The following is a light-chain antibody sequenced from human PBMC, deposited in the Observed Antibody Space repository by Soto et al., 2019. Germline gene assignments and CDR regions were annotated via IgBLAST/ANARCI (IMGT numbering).Light chain of an antibody. J-gene: IGLJ1*01. Sequence: QTVVTQAPSASASLGASVKLTCTLSSGQRNYAIAWHQQKPEKGPRYLMRVNSDGSHIRGDGIPDRFSGSSSGTERYLTISSLQSEDEADYYCQTWGTGIQVFGTGTKLTVL. CDR2: VNSDGSH. V-gene: IGLV4-69*01. CDR1: SGQRNYA. CDR3: QTWGTGIQV.